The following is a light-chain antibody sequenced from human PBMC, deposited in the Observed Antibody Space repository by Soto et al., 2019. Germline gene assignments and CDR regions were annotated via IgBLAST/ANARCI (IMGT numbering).Light chain of an antibody. Sequence: EIVLTQSPATLSLSPGERATLSCRTSQSVGTYLAWYQQKPGQAPRLLIYDASIRATGIPARFSGSGSGTDFTLTISGLEAEDFAVYYCQQRSNWPPLSFGGGTKVEIK. V-gene: IGKV3-11*01. CDR3: QQRSNWPPLS. CDR2: DAS. J-gene: IGKJ4*01. CDR1: QSVGTY.